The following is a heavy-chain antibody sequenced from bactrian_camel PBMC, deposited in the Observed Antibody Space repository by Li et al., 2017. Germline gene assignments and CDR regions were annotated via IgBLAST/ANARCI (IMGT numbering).Heavy chain of an antibody. V-gene: IGHV3S1*01. CDR2: IYSRGQNT. J-gene: IGHJ4*01. Sequence: VQLVESGGGSVQAGGSLRLSCAASGYSYSKYCMAWFRQGPGKEREAVAAIYSRGQNTYYADSVKGRFTISKDNAKNTLFLQMNSLKPEDTAMYYCAADCSGPTCGRAPCDYWGQGTQVTVS. D-gene: IGHD2*01. CDR1: GYSYSKYC. CDR3: AADCSGPTCGRAPCDY.